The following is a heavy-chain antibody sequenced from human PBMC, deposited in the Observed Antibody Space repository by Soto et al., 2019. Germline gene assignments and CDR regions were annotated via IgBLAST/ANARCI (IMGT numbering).Heavy chain of an antibody. D-gene: IGHD2-2*01. J-gene: IGHJ6*02. CDR2: IIPIFGTA. CDR3: ARTQVVVPAAARYYYYYGMDV. Sequence: QVQLVQSGAEVKKPGSSVKVSCKASGGTFSSYAISWVRQAPGQGLGWMGGIIPIFGTANYAQKFQSRVTITADESTSRAYTELSSLRSEDTAVYYCARTQVVVPAAARYYYYYGMDVWGQGTTVTVSS. CDR1: GGTFSSYA. V-gene: IGHV1-69*01.